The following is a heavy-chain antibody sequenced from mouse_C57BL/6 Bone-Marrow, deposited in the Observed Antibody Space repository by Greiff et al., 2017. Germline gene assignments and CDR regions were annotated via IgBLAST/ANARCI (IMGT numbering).Heavy chain of an antibody. CDR3: ERCAGYVDCFDY. CDR2: LDPSGSYT. D-gene: IGHD3-2*02. J-gene: IGHJ2*01. CDR1: GYTFTSYW. V-gene: IGHV1-50*01. Sequence: QVQLQQPGAELVKPGASVKLSCKASGYTFTSYWMQWVQQRPGPGLEWIGELDPSGSYTNYTQKFKGKATLTVDTASSTAYMQLSSLTSEDSEVYDWERCAGYVDCFDYAGQGTTLPVTS.